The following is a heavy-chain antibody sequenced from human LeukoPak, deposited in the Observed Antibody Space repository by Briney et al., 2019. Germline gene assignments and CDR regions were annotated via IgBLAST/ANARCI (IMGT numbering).Heavy chain of an antibody. V-gene: IGHV3-23*01. Sequence: PGGSLRLSCAASGFTFSSYAMSWVRQAPGKGLEWVSAISGSGGSTYYADSVKGRFTISRDNSKNTLYLQMNSLRAEDTAVCYCAKAPNYYGSGSYYYYYYMDVWGKGTTVTVSS. CDR1: GFTFSSYA. D-gene: IGHD3-10*01. CDR3: AKAPNYYGSGSYYYYYYMDV. J-gene: IGHJ6*03. CDR2: ISGSGGST.